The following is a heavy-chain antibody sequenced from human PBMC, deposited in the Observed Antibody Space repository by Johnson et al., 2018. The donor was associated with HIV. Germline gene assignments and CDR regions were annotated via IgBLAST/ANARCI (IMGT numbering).Heavy chain of an antibody. D-gene: IGHD6-6*01. J-gene: IGHJ3*02. CDR1: GFTFSNAW. Sequence: QMLLVESGGGLVKPGGSLRLSCAASGFTFSNAWMSWVRQAPGKWLEWVAVISYDGSNKYYVESVKGRFTISRDNSKNTLYLQMNSLRAEDTAVYYCARAGSSSAGPRAFDIWGQGTMVTVSS. CDR2: ISYDGSNK. V-gene: IGHV3-30*03. CDR3: ARAGSSSAGPRAFDI.